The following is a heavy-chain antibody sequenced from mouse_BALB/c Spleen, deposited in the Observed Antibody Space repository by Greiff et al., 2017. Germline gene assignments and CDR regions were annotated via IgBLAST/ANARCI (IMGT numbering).Heavy chain of an antibody. J-gene: IGHJ4*01. CDR3: ARGGDYEGAMDY. D-gene: IGHD2-4*01. CDR2: ISTYYGDA. CDR1: GYTFTDYA. Sequence: QVQLQQSGAELVRPGVSVKISCKGSGYTFTDYAMHWVKQSHAKSLEWIGVISTYYGDASYNQKFKGKATMTVDKSSSTAYMELARLTSEDSAIYYCARGGDYEGAMDYWGQGTSVTVSS. V-gene: IGHV1S137*01.